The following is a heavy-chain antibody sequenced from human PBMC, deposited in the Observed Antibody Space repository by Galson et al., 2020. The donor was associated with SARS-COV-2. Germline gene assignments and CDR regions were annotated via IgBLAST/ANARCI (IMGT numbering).Heavy chain of an antibody. D-gene: IGHD1-26*01. Sequence: GGSLRLSCAASGFTFDDYAMHWVRQAPGKGLEWVSGISWNSGSIGYADSVKGRFTISRDNAKNSLYLQMNSLRAEDTALYYCATLVGATSYGMDVWGQGTTVTVSS. V-gene: IGHV3-9*01. J-gene: IGHJ6*02. CDR1: GFTFDDYA. CDR2: ISWNSGSI. CDR3: ATLVGATSYGMDV.